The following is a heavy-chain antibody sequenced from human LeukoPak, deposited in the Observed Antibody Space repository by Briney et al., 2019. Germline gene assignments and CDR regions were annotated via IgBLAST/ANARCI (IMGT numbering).Heavy chain of an antibody. CDR2: IYTSGST. D-gene: IGHD6-19*01. CDR1: GVSISSYF. Sequence: SETLSLTCTVSGVSISSYFWSWVRQPAGKGLEWIGRIYTSGSTKYNPSLQSRVTMSLDTSKKQLSLNLGSVTAADTAVYYCARAVTSGGLCDYWGQGILVTVSS. CDR3: ARAVTSGGLCDY. J-gene: IGHJ4*02. V-gene: IGHV4-4*07.